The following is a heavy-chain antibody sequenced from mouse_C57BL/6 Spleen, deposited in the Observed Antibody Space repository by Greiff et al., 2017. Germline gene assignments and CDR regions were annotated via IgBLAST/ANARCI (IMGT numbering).Heavy chain of an antibody. CDR1: GYTFTSYW. Sequence: QVQLQQPGAELVRPGSSVKLSCKASGYTFTSYWMHWVKQRPIQGLEWIGNIDPSDSETHYNQKFKDKATLTVDKSSSTAYMQLSSLTSEDSAVDYCARGYYGSEGYYAMDYWGQGTSVTVSS. J-gene: IGHJ4*01. CDR3: ARGYYGSEGYYAMDY. V-gene: IGHV1-52*01. D-gene: IGHD1-1*01. CDR2: IDPSDSET.